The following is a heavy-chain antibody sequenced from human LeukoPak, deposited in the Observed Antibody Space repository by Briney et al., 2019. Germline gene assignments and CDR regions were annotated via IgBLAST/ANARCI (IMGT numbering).Heavy chain of an antibody. J-gene: IGHJ6*02. CDR1: GFTFDDYA. V-gene: IGHV3-9*01. CDR2: ISGNSGTI. D-gene: IGHD3-10*01. Sequence: PGGSLRLSCAASGFTFDDYAMHWVRQAPGKGLEWVSGISGNSGTIGYAGSVKGRFTISRDNDKNSLYLQMNSLRPEDTGLYYCAKEMVRGVIMIGRGMDVWGQGTTVTVSS. CDR3: AKEMVRGVIMIGRGMDV.